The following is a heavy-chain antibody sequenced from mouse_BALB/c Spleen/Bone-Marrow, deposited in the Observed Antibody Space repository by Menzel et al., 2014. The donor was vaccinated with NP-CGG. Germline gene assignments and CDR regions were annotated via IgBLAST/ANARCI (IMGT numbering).Heavy chain of an antibody. J-gene: IGHJ2*01. CDR3: ARYDGYFDY. D-gene: IGHD2-3*01. V-gene: IGHV1-54*01. CDR2: INPGSGST. CDR1: GYAFTDYL. Sequence: QVQLQQPGAELVRPGTSVKVSCKASGYAFTDYLMEWLKQRPGQGLEWIGVINPGSGSTNYNEKFKDKATLTADKSPSTAYMQLSSLTSDDSAVYFCARYDGYFDYWGQGTILTVSS.